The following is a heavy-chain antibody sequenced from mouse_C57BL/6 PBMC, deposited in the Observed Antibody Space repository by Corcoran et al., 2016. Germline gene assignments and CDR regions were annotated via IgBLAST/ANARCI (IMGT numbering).Heavy chain of an antibody. D-gene: IGHD2-3*01. V-gene: IGHV3-6*01. J-gene: IGHJ2*01. CDR1: GYSITSGYY. Sequence: DVQLQESGPGLVKPSQSLSLTCSVTGYSITSGYYWNWIRQFPGNKLEWMGYISYDGSNNYNPSLKNRISITRDTSKNQFFLKLNSVTTEDTATYYCAREGYDGWDYWGQGTTLTVSS. CDR3: AREGYDGWDY. CDR2: ISYDGSN.